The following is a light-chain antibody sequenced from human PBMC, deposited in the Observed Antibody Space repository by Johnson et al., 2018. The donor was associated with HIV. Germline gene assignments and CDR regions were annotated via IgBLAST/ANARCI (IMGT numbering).Light chain of an antibody. V-gene: IGLV1-51*02. J-gene: IGLJ1*01. CDR1: SSNIGNNY. Sequence: QSVLTQPPSVSAAPGQKVTISCSGSSSNIGNNYVSWYQQLPGTAPKLLIYENNKRPSGIPDRFSDSKSGTSATLGITGLQTGDEADYYCGTWDSGLSAHYVSGTGARVTVL. CDR3: GTWDSGLSAHYV. CDR2: ENN.